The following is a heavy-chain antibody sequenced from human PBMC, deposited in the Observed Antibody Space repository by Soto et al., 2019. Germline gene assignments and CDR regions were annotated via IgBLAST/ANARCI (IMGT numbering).Heavy chain of an antibody. CDR1: EFTCSSYA. V-gene: IGHV3-23*01. D-gene: IGHD3-22*01. Sequence: VGSLRLSCAASEFTCSSYAMILVRQAPGKGLEWISAISGSGGSTYYADSVKGRFTISRDNSKNTLYLQMNSLRAEDTAVYYCAKDGNPYYYDNQDPPPTYYFDYWGQGTLVTVSS. CDR2: ISGSGGST. CDR3: AKDGNPYYYDNQDPPPTYYFDY. J-gene: IGHJ4*02.